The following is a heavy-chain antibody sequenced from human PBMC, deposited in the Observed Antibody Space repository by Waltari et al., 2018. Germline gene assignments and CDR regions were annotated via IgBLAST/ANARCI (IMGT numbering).Heavy chain of an antibody. D-gene: IGHD5-18*01. CDR3: ARHVGRGYSYGEFDY. CDR2: INHSGST. V-gene: IGHV4-34*01. CDR1: GGSFSGYY. J-gene: IGHJ4*02. Sequence: QVQLQQWGAGLLKPSETLSLTCAVYGGSFSGYYWSWIRQPPGKGLEWIGEINHSGSTNYNPSLKSRVTISVDTSKNQFSLKLSSVTAADTAVYYCARHVGRGYSYGEFDYWGQGTLVTVSS.